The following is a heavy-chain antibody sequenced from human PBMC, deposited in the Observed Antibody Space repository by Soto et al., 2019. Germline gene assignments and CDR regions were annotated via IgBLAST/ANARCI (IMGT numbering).Heavy chain of an antibody. Sequence: PGGSLRLSCAASGSPFSDYAMHWVRQAPGKGLEWVAVVSHDGRNTHYADSVKGRFTISRDSSKNTVSLEMTSLRAEDTAVYYCAKGGRQWLVTSDFNYWGQGALVTVSS. D-gene: IGHD6-19*01. CDR3: AKGGRQWLVTSDFNY. J-gene: IGHJ4*02. CDR2: VSHDGRNT. CDR1: GSPFSDYA. V-gene: IGHV3-30*18.